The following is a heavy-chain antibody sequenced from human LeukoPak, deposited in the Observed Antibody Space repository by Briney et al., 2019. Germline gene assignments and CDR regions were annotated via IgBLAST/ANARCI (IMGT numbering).Heavy chain of an antibody. V-gene: IGHV3-23*01. CDR3: AKTPGWRLNDDFDI. D-gene: IGHD2-21*02. CDR1: GFTFSSYA. CDR2: ISGSGGTT. Sequence: HSGGSLRLSSAASGFTFSSYAMSWVGQAPGKGLEWVSAISGSGGTTYDADSVKGRFTISRDNSKNTLYLQMNSLRAEDTAVYYCAKTPGWRLNDDFDIWGQGTMVTVSS. J-gene: IGHJ3*02.